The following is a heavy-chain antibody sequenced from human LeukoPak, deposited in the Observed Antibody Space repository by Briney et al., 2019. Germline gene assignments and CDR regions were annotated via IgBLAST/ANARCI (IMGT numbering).Heavy chain of an antibody. D-gene: IGHD3-22*01. CDR1: GGSFSGYY. CDR2: INHSGST. V-gene: IGHV4-34*01. J-gene: IGHJ4*02. Sequence: SETLSLTCAVYGGSFSGYYWSWIRQPPGKGLEWIGEINHSGSTNYNPSLKSRVTISVDTSKNQFSLKLSSVTAADTAVYYCAGGLGSSGYFTYFDYWGQGTLVTVSS. CDR3: AGGLGSSGYFTYFDY.